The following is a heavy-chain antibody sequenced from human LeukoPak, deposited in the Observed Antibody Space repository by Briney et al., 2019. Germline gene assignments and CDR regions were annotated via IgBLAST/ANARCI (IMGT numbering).Heavy chain of an antibody. CDR2: IRQDGGDI. D-gene: IGHD1-26*01. CDR3: ARDVHGTLDY. J-gene: IGHJ4*02. CDR1: GFTLGNYW. Sequence: GGSLRLSCEAFGFTLGNYWMAWVRQGPGEGLEWLANIRQDGGDIGQADSVKGRFTISRDNAKNSLYLQMNSLEADDSGLYYCARDVHGTLDYWGQGILVTVSS. V-gene: IGHV3-7*01.